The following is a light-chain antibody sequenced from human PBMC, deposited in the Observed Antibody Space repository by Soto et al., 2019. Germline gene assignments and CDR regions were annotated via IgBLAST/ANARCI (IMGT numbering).Light chain of an antibody. V-gene: IGKV3-20*01. CDR3: QWYGASPPWT. J-gene: IGKJ1*01. CDR2: GTT. CDR1: QIVDSRY. Sequence: EIVLTQAPGTLSLSPGERATLSCRVSQIVDSRYLAWYQQKLGQAPRLLIYGTTNMATGIPDRVSGSGSGTDFTLNISRLEPEDSAVFYCQWYGASPPWTFGQGTKVEIK.